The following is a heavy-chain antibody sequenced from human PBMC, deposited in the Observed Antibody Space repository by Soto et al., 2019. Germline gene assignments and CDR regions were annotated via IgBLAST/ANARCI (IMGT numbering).Heavy chain of an antibody. Sequence: EVQLVESGGGLVRPGGSLRLSCAASGFTFSDYWMSWVRQAPGKGLEWVANIQQDGSEKHYVDSVRGRVTISRDSAKNSVYLQMNSLTADHAAVYDFRRTHRNGRVDYWGQGTLATVSS. D-gene: IGHD2-8*01. J-gene: IGHJ4*02. CDR2: IQQDGSEK. V-gene: IGHV3-7*01. CDR3: RRTHRNGRVDY. CDR1: GFTFSDYW.